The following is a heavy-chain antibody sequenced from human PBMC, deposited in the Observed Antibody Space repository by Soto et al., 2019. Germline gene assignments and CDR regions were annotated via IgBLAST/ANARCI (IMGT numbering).Heavy chain of an antibody. CDR1: GFTFSRQA. D-gene: IGHD2-8*02. V-gene: IGHV3-33*01. CDR2: IWYHGIDK. CDR3: ATGFLGLCTCVNCPLDY. Sequence: QVQLVESGGGVVQPERSLRLSCAASGFTFSRQAMHWVRQAPGRGLEWVAVIWYHGIDKYYADSVKGRFTISRDNSKNTVYLQMNSLRGEDTAVYYCATGFLGLCTCVNCPLDYWGQGTLVTFSS. J-gene: IGHJ4*02.